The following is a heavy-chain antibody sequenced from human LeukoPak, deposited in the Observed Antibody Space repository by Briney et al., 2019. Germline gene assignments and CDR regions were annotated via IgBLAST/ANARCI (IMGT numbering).Heavy chain of an antibody. Sequence: PGGSLRLSCAASGFTFSSYAIHWVRQAPGKGLEYVSGISSNGGSTYYANSVKGRFTISRDDSKNTLYLQMGSLRAEDMAVYYCARGYRSGWYYIDYWGQGTRVTVSS. CDR3: ARGYRSGWYYIDY. V-gene: IGHV3-64*01. D-gene: IGHD6-19*01. CDR1: GFTFSSYA. J-gene: IGHJ4*02. CDR2: ISSNGGST.